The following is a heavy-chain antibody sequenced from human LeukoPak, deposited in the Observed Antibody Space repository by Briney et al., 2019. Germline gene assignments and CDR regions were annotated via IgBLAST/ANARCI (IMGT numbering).Heavy chain of an antibody. CDR3: ATYGDGYYYYGMDV. V-gene: IGHV3-48*04. Sequence: GGSLRLSCAASGFTFSSYAMSWVRQAPGKGLEWVSYISSSGSTIYYADSVKGRFTISRDNAKNSLYLQMNSLRAEDTAVYYCATYGDGYYYYGMDVWGQGTTVTVSS. J-gene: IGHJ6*02. D-gene: IGHD4-17*01. CDR1: GFTFSSYA. CDR2: ISSSGSTI.